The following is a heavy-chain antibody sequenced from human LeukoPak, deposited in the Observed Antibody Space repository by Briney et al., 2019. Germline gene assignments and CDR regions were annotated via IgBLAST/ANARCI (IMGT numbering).Heavy chain of an antibody. D-gene: IGHD5-18*01. CDR2: IYSGGST. CDR1: AFTVSSNY. J-gene: IGHJ4*02. CDR3: ARALRGYSYVLDY. Sequence: GGSLRLSCAASAFTVSSNYMSWVRQAPGKGLEGVSVIYSGGSTYDADSVKGRFTIYRDNSKYTRYLQMNSLRAEDPALCYSARALRGYSYVLDYWGQGTLVTVSP. V-gene: IGHV3-53*01.